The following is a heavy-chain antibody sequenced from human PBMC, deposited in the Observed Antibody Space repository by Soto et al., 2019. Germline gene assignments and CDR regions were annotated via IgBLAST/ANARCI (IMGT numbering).Heavy chain of an antibody. D-gene: IGHD3-22*01. J-gene: IGHJ4*02. CDR1: GFTFSKDA. V-gene: IGHV3-23*01. CDR3: ARGYSRYNPH. CDR2: FSESGDST. Sequence: HPGGSLRLSCVASGFTFSKDAMSWVRQAPGKGLEWVSGFSESGDSTYYADSVKGRFTISRDNSRNTLYLQMSSLGAEDTALYYCARGYSRYNPHWGQGTLVTVSS.